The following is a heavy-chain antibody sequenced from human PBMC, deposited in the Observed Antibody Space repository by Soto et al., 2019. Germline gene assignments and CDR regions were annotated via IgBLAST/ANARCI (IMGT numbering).Heavy chain of an antibody. CDR1: GGSMRGYF. D-gene: IGHD5-18*01. J-gene: IGHJ5*02. V-gene: IGHV4-59*01. CDR2: IYYTGRT. CDR3: ARDRGYSRSPAKWFDH. Sequence: SETLSLTCTVSGGSMRGYFWTWIRQPPGEGLEWIGYIYYTGRTNYNPSLTSRLTISVDTSSNQFSLRLDSVTAADTAGYYCARDRGYSRSPAKWFDHGGQGALVTVSS.